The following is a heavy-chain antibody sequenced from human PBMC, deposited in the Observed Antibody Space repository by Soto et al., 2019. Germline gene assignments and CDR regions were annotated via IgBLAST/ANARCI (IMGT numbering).Heavy chain of an antibody. CDR2: ISGSGGST. Sequence: GGSLRLSCAASGFTFSSYAMSWVRQAPGKGLEWVSAISGSGGSTYYADSVKGRFTISRDNSKNTLYLQMNSLRAEDTAVYYCAKDIGTSIEVAGIVWYFDYWGQGNLVTVSS. D-gene: IGHD6-19*01. V-gene: IGHV3-23*01. CDR1: GFTFSSYA. CDR3: AKDIGTSIEVAGIVWYFDY. J-gene: IGHJ4*02.